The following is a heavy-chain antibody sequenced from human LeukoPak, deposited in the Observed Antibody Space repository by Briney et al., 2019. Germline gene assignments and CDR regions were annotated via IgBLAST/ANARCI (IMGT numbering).Heavy chain of an antibody. CDR1: GFTVSSNY. J-gene: IGHJ4*02. CDR2: ISSGGST. D-gene: IGHD4-17*01. Sequence: GGSLRLSCAASGFTVSSNYMSWVRQAPGKGLEWVSVISSGGSTNYADSVKGRFTISRDNSKNTLNLQMNSLRAEDTAVYYCARDDYGDYVHFDYWGQGTLVTVSS. CDR3: ARDDYGDYVHFDY. V-gene: IGHV3-66*01.